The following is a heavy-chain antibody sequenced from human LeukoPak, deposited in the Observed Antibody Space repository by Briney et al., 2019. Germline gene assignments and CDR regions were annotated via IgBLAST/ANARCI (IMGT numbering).Heavy chain of an antibody. V-gene: IGHV4-34*01. CDR1: GGSFSGYY. CDR3: ARGPIGYYDILTGTDYFDY. J-gene: IGHJ4*02. D-gene: IGHD3-9*01. Sequence: SETQSLTCAVYGGSFSGYYWSWIRQPPGKGLEWIGEINHSGSTNYNPSLKSRVTISVDTSKNQFSLKLSSVTAADTAVYYCARGPIGYYDILTGTDYFDYWGQGTLVTVSS. CDR2: INHSGST.